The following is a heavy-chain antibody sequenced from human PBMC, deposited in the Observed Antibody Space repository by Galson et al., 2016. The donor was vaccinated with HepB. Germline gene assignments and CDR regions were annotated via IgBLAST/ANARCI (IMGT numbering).Heavy chain of an antibody. CDR2: ISYDGGNK. Sequence: SLRLSCAASGFTFSSYAMHCVRPAPGKGLEWVALISYDGGNKYYADSVKGRFTISRDNSKNTLYLQVNSLRAEDTAVYYCARGANTVAADYWGQGTLVTVSS. CDR1: GFTFSSYA. J-gene: IGHJ4*02. D-gene: IGHD6-19*01. CDR3: ARGANTVAADY. V-gene: IGHV3-30*04.